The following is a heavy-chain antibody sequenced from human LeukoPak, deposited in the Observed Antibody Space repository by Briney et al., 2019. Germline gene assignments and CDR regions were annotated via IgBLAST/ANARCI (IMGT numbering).Heavy chain of an antibody. V-gene: IGHV3-30*04. D-gene: IGHD1-14*01. Sequence: GRSLRLSCAASGFTFSSYAMHWVRQAPGKGLEWVAVISYDGSNKYYADSVKGRFTIPRDNSKNTLYLQMNSLRAEDTAVYYCARGGARTGGAFDIWGQGTMVTVSS. CDR2: ISYDGSNK. J-gene: IGHJ3*02. CDR3: ARGGARTGGAFDI. CDR1: GFTFSSYA.